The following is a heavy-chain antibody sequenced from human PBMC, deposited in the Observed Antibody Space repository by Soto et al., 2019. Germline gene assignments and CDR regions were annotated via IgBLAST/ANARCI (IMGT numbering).Heavy chain of an antibody. D-gene: IGHD5-12*01. J-gene: IGHJ4*02. CDR3: ARHYGDGYDYVDY. Sequence: SETLSLPCTFSAWTINTCYWGWIRQPPGKGLEWIGYIYYRANPNYNPSLKSRVTISQDTSKNQFSLKLSSVTAADTAVYYCARHYGDGYDYVDYWGQGTLVTVS. V-gene: IGHV4-59*08. CDR2: IYYRANP. CDR1: AWTINTCY.